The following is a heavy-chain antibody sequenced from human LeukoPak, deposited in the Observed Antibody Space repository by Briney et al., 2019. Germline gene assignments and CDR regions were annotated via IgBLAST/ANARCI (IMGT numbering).Heavy chain of an antibody. D-gene: IGHD2-2*02. V-gene: IGHV1-2*02. CDR2: INPNSGGT. J-gene: IGHJ5*02. Sequence: GASVKVSCKASRYTFTGYYMHWVRQAPGQGLEWMGWINPNSGGTNYAQKFQGRVTMTRDTSISTAYMELSRLRSDDTAVYYCAREAAAITSRFDPWGQGTLVTVSS. CDR1: RYTFTGYY. CDR3: AREAAAITSRFDP.